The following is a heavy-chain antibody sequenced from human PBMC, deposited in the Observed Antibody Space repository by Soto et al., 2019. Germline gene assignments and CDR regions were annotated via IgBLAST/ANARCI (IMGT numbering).Heavy chain of an antibody. V-gene: IGHV3-30*04. CDR3: AREPYGDSQYFDY. D-gene: IGHD2-21*02. J-gene: IGHJ4*02. Sequence: PGGSLRLSCTGSVFTFNSLSLHWVRQGPDKGLEWVAVVSFDGKVTYYADSVKGRFTVSRDNSKNTIYLQANSLRAEDTAVYYCAREPYGDSQYFDYWGQGTPVTVSS. CDR2: VSFDGKVT. CDR1: VFTFNSLS.